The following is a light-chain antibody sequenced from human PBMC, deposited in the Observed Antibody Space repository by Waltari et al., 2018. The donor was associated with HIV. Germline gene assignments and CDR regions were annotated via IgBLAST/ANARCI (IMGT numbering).Light chain of an antibody. V-gene: IGLV1-44*01. J-gene: IGLJ3*02. Sequence: QSVLTQPPAVSGTPGQRVTIPCSGASPTIGRHTVNSFRLLPGTAPQLRTYTDNQRPSGVPDRFSGSKSGTSASLAISGLQSEDEADYFCAAWDDSLTGLWVFGVGTKLTVL. CDR2: TDN. CDR3: AAWDDSLTGLWV. CDR1: SPTIGRHT.